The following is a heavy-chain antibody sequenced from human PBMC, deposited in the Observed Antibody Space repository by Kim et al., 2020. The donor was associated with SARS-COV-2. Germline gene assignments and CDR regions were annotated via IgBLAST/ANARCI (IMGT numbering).Heavy chain of an antibody. D-gene: IGHD2-2*01. Sequence: GGSLRLSCAASGFTFSSYSMNWVRQAPGKGLEWVSSISSSSSYIYYADSVKGRFTISRDNAKNSLYLQMNSLRAEDTAVYYCARVPYCSSTSCPRDYYYYYYMDVWGKGTTVTLSS. CDR2: ISSSSSYI. CDR1: GFTFSSYS. CDR3: ARVPYCSSTSCPRDYYYYYYMDV. J-gene: IGHJ6*03. V-gene: IGHV3-21*01.